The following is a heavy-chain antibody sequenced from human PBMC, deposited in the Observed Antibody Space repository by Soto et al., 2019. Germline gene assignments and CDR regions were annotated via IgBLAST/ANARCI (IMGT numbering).Heavy chain of an antibody. D-gene: IGHD3-10*01. J-gene: IGHJ4*02. CDR3: AREKEIEGSGSCNDY. Sequence: QVQLVQSGAEVKKPGASVKVSCKASGYTFTSYYMHWVRQAPGPGLEWMGIINPSGGSTSYAQKFQGRVTMTRDTSTSTVYMELSSLRSEDTAVYYCAREKEIEGSGSCNDYWGQGTLVTVSS. CDR1: GYTFTSYY. CDR2: INPSGGST. V-gene: IGHV1-46*03.